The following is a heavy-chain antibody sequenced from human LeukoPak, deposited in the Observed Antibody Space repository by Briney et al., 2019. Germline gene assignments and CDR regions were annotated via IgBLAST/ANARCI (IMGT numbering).Heavy chain of an antibody. CDR1: GGSFSGYY. Sequence: PSETLSLTCAVYGGSFSGYYWSWIRQPPGKGLEWIGEINHSGSTNYNPSLKNRVTISIDKSRSQFSLRLSSVTAADTAVYYCASNGYYCIDVWGKGTTVTVSS. D-gene: IGHD2-8*01. CDR2: INHSGST. J-gene: IGHJ6*03. CDR3: ASNGYYCIDV. V-gene: IGHV4-34*01.